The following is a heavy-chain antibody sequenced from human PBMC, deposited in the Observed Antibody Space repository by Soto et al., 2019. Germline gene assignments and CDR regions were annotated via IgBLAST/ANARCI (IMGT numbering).Heavy chain of an antibody. D-gene: IGHD2-21*02. CDR3: GKDVRDSYGAYGMVD. J-gene: IGHJ6*02. CDR2: ISWNSGSI. CDR1: GFTFADYA. V-gene: IGHV3-9*01. Sequence: GGSLRLSCAASGFTFADYAMHWVRQAPGKGLEWVSGISWNSGSIGYADSVKGRFTISRDNAKNSLYLQMNSLRAEDTALYSCGKDVRDSYGAYGMVDWGQGATVTVSS.